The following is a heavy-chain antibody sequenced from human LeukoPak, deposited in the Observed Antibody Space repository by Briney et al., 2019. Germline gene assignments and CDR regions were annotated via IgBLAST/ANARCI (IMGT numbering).Heavy chain of an antibody. V-gene: IGHV3-15*04. D-gene: IGHD3-10*01. Sequence: GGSLRLSCAASGFIFSDAWMSWVRQIPGKGLEWVGRIESKTDGGTTDYAAPVKGRLTSSRDESTNTLYLQMNSLKSEDTAVYYCTTYGSGRKFDYWGQGILVTVSS. CDR3: TTYGSGRKFDY. J-gene: IGHJ4*02. CDR1: GFIFSDAW. CDR2: IESKTDGGTT.